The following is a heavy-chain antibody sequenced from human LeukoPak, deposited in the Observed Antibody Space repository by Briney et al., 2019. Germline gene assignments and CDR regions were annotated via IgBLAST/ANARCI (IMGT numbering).Heavy chain of an antibody. J-gene: IGHJ3*02. CDR3: ARGRNYYDSSRYYYEGDAFDI. V-gene: IGHV1-69*13. D-gene: IGHD3-22*01. CDR1: GGTFSSYA. CDR2: IIPIFGTA. Sequence: SVKVSCKASGGTFSSYAISWVRQAPGQGLEWMGGIIPIFGTANYAQKFQGRVTITADESTSTAYMELSSLRSEDTAVYYCARGRNYYDSSRYYYEGDAFDIWGQGTMVTVSS.